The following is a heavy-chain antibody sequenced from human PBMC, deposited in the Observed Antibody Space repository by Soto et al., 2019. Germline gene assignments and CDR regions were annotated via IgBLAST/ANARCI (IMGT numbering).Heavy chain of an antibody. J-gene: IGHJ4*02. CDR1: GFTFSSNY. CDR2: IYSGGST. CDR3: ARDSGRGYSYGYFDY. V-gene: IGHV3-53*01. Sequence: PGGSLRLSCAASGFTFSSNYMSWVRQAPGKVLEWVSVIYSGGSTYYADSVKGRFTISRDNSKNTLYLQMNSLRAEDTAVYYCARDSGRGYSYGYFDYWGQGTLVTVSS. D-gene: IGHD5-18*01.